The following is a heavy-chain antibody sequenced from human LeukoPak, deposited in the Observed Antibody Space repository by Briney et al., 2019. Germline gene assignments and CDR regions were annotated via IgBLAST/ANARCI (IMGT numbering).Heavy chain of an antibody. D-gene: IGHD1-26*01. CDR2: ISSSSSYI. J-gene: IGHJ4*02. V-gene: IGHV3-21*01. CDR3: ASFRSRYRDLDY. CDR1: GFTSSSYS. Sequence: GGSLRLSCAASGFTSSSYSMNWVRQAPGKGLEWVSSISSSSSYIYYADSVKGRFTISRDNAKNSLYLQMNSLRAEDTAVYYCASFRSRYRDLDYWGQGTLVTVSS.